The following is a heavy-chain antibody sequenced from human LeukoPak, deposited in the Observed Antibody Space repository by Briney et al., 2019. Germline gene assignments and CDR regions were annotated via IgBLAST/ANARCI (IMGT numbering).Heavy chain of an antibody. Sequence: PGGSLRLSCAASGFTFSSYWMSWLRQPPGKGLEWIGEINHSESTNYNLSLKSRVTISVDTSKNQFSLKLSSVTAADTAVYYCARGMMVGLKDVFDIWGQGTMVTVSS. CDR3: ARGMMVGLKDVFDI. V-gene: IGHV4-34*01. CDR1: GFTFSSYW. J-gene: IGHJ3*02. D-gene: IGHD3-22*01. CDR2: INHSEST.